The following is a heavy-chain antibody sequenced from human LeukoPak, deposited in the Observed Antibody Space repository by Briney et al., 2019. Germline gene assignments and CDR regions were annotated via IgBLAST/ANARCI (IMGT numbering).Heavy chain of an antibody. J-gene: IGHJ5*02. D-gene: IGHD3-22*01. CDR2: IYYSGST. Sequence: SETLSLTCTVSGGSISSYYWSWIRQPPGKGLGWIGYIYYSGSTNYNPSLKSRVTISVDTSKNQFSLKLSSVTAADTAVYYCARDSKYYDSSGSSKWFDPWGQGTLVTVSS. CDR1: GGSISSYY. CDR3: ARDSKYYDSSGSSKWFDP. V-gene: IGHV4-59*12.